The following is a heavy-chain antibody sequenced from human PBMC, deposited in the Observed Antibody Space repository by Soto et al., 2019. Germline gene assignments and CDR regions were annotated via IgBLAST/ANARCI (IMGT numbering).Heavy chain of an antibody. CDR1: VFTFSSYA. V-gene: IGHV3-23*01. J-gene: IGHJ6*02. Sequence: PVGSLRLSCAASVFTFSSYAMSCVRHAPGKGLEWVSAISGSGGSTYYADSVKGRFTISRDNSKNTLYLQMNSLRAEDTAVYYCAKVCGALVVQAAMDVWGQGTTVTVSS. CDR3: AKVCGALVVQAAMDV. CDR2: ISGSGGST. D-gene: IGHD2-2*01.